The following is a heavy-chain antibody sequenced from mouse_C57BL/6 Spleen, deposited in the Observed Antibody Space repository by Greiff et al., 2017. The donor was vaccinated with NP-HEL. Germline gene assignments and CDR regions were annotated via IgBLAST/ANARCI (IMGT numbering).Heavy chain of an antibody. CDR3: ARREFYYGSSWYFDV. V-gene: IGHV1-64*01. Sequence: QVQLQQPGAELVKPGASVKLSCKASGYTFTSYWMHWVKQRPGQGLEWIGMIHPNSGSTNYNEKFKSKATLTVDKSSSIAYMQLSSLTSEDSAVYYCARREFYYGSSWYFDVWGTGTTVTVSS. J-gene: IGHJ1*03. CDR1: GYTFTSYW. CDR2: IHPNSGST. D-gene: IGHD1-1*01.